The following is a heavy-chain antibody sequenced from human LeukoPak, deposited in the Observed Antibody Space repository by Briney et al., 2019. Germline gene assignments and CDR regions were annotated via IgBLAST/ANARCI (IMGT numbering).Heavy chain of an antibody. V-gene: IGHV3-23*01. CDR1: KFTFSSYA. D-gene: IGHD3-22*01. J-gene: IGHJ4*02. CDR2: IRASGGNT. CDR3: ARGTSSGYFQLYFDY. Sequence: GGSLRLSCAASKFTFSSYAMTWVRQAPGKGLEWVSFIRASGGNTYYADSVKGRFTMSRDNSKNTLYLQLNSLRAEDTAVYYCARGTSSGYFQLYFDYWGQGTLVTVSS.